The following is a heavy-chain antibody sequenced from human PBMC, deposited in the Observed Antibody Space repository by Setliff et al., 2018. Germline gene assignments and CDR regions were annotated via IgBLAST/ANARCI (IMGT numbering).Heavy chain of an antibody. J-gene: IGHJ4*02. V-gene: IGHV1-69*05. Sequence: GASVKVSCKASGGTFSSYGISWVRQAPGQGLEWMGGIIPMYGTANYAQKFQGRVTLTTDDSTSTAYMELRSLTSDDSAFYYCARAPSVELVTIRTNSWFTYWGQGTLVTVSS. D-gene: IGHD5-18*01. CDR2: IIPMYGTA. CDR3: ARAPSVELVTIRTNSWFTY. CDR1: GGTFSSYG.